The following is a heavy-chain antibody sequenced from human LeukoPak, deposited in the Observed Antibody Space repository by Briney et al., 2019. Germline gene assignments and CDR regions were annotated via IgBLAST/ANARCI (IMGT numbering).Heavy chain of an antibody. CDR3: AREDCTIGAVCSSLLDH. V-gene: IGHV3-74*01. D-gene: IGHD2-8*01. Sequence: GGSLRLSCAASGLTFSSDWMHWVRHVPGKGLVWVSRINSDASTINYADSVKGRFTISRDNAKNTLYLQMNNLRAEDTAVYYCAREDCTIGAVCSSLLDHWGRGTLVTVSS. CDR2: INSDASTI. CDR1: GLTFSSDW. J-gene: IGHJ4*02.